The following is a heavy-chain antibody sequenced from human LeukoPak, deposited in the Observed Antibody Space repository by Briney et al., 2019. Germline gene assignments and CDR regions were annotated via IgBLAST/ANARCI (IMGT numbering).Heavy chain of an antibody. CDR3: ARDFSPSYSSSWYYGVDY. CDR1: GFSFRNAW. CDR2: IKSKADGGTT. J-gene: IGHJ4*02. Sequence: GGSLRLSCAASGFSFRNAWMSWVRQAPGKGLEWVGRIKSKADGGTTDNAARVEGIFFVSRDDSKNTVYLQMNSLRAEDTAVYYCARDFSPSYSSSWYYGVDYWGQGTLVTVSS. D-gene: IGHD6-13*01. V-gene: IGHV3-15*01.